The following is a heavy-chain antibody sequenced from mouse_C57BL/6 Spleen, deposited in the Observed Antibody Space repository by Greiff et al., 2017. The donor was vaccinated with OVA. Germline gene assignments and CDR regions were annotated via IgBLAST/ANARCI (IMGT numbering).Heavy chain of an antibody. D-gene: IGHD1-1*01. CDR2: IDPSDSET. Sequence: QVQLQQPGAELVRPGSSVKLSCKASGYTFTSYWMHWVKQRPIKGLEWIGNIDPSDSETHYNQKFKDKATLTVDKSTSTAYMQLSSLTSEDSAVYYCARSNYCGSSYPRYWGQGTTLTVSS. CDR1: GYTFTSYW. CDR3: ARSNYCGSSYPRY. V-gene: IGHV1-52*01. J-gene: IGHJ2*01.